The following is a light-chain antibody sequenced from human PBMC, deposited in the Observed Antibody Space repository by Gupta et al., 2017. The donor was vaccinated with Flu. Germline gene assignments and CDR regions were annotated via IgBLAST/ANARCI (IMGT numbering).Light chain of an antibody. J-gene: IGLJ3*02. CDR1: SDINIDSYR. V-gene: IGLV5-45*03. CDR3: LNCNNSCWV. CDR2: YTAYSDV. Sequence: QAVLPQPSSLSASPGASAGLTCTLRSDINIDSYRIYWYQHKAGRRPQFLLTYTAYSDVQHAFGVSICFSVSKSASANAVSILSSGLQAEDDSDYYCLNCNNSCWVFGGGTKLTVL.